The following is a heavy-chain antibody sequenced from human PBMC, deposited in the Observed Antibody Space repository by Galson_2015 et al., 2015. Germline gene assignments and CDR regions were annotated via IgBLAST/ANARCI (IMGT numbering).Heavy chain of an antibody. V-gene: IGHV4-39*01. CDR1: GGSISSSSYY. D-gene: IGHD6-13*01. J-gene: IGHJ4*02. CDR2: IYYSGST. Sequence: ETLSLTCTVSGGSISSSSYYWGWIRQPPGKGLEWIGSIYYSGSTYYNPSLKSRVTISVDTSKNQFSLKLSSVTAADTAVYYCARQVAAAAEFSFDYWGQGTLVTVSS. CDR3: ARQVAAAAEFSFDY.